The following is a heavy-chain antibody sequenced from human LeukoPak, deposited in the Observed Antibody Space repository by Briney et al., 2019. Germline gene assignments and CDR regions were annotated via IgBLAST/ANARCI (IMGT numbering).Heavy chain of an antibody. CDR2: INPNSGGT. CDR1: GYTFTGYY. V-gene: IGHV1-2*02. J-gene: IGHJ4*02. Sequence: ASVKVSCKASGYTFTGYYMHWVRQAPGQVLEWMGWINPNSGGTNYAQKFQGRVTMTRDTSISTAYMELSRLRSDDTAVYYCARDRYYYDSSGYHDYWGQGTLVTVSS. D-gene: IGHD3-22*01. CDR3: ARDRYYYDSSGYHDY.